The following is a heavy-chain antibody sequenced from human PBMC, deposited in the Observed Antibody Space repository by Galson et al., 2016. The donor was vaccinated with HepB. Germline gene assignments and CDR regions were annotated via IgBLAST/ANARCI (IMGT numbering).Heavy chain of an antibody. J-gene: IGHJ6*04. D-gene: IGHD4-17*01. CDR3: GRDYPTMTDRYPYHVDV. V-gene: IGHV3-23*01. CDR1: GFTLSSSA. CDR2: ITETGSFA. Sequence: SLRLSCAASGFTLSSSAMTLVRQAPGRGLEWVSAITETGSFAYYADSVRGRFTLSRDTSKNTVYLQMNYLRADDTALYYCGRDYPTMTDRYPYHVDVWGKGTAVTVSS.